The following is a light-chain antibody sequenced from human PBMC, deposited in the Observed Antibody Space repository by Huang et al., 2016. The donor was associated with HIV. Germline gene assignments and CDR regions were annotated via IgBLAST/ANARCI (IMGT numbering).Light chain of an antibody. CDR2: DAY. CDR1: QSISSW. J-gene: IGKJ2*01. Sequence: DIQMTQSPSTLSASVGDRVTITCRASQSISSWLAWYQQKPGKAPKLLISDAYSLESGVPSSVSGSGSGTEFTLTISSLQPDNFATYYCQQYNSYPYTFGQGTKLEIK. V-gene: IGKV1-5*01. CDR3: QQYNSYPYT.